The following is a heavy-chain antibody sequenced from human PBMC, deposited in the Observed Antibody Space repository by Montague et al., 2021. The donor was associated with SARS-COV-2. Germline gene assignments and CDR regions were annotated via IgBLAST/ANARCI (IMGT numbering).Heavy chain of an antibody. Sequence: SETLSLTCTVSGGSISSNNWSWFRQPPARGLQWFGYITYSGSTNYNPSLKSRVTISVDTSKNHFTLRLSSVTAADTAVYYCARDGSLRFEILIGPRHYYYGMDVWGQGTTVTVSS. CDR1: GGSISSNN. V-gene: IGHV4-59*01. CDR2: ITYSGST. D-gene: IGHD3-9*01. J-gene: IGHJ6*02. CDR3: ARDGSLRFEILIGPRHYYYGMDV.